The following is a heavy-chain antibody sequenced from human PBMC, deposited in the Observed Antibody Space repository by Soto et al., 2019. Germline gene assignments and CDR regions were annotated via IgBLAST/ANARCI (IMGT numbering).Heavy chain of an antibody. CDR3: AREQWYYMDF. CDR1: EFTVNTYY. D-gene: IGHD6-19*01. J-gene: IGHJ6*03. CDR2: VYSGGTT. V-gene: IGHV3-66*01. Sequence: EVQLVESGGGLVQPGGSPKLSCAASEFTVNTYYMNWVRQAPGKGLEWVSVVYSGGTTYYAESAKGRFTISRDISRNMVYLQMNNLRAEDTAVYYCAREQWYYMDFWGKGTTVTVSS.